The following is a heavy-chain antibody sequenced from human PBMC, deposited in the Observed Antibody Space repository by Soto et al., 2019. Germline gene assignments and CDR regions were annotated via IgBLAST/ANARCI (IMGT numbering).Heavy chain of an antibody. J-gene: IGHJ6*02. CDR2: ISYDGSNK. CDR3: ARDRLRYYGSGSYYNSYYYYGMDV. D-gene: IGHD3-10*01. V-gene: IGHV3-30-3*01. Sequence: GGSLRLSCAASGFTFSSYAMHWVRQAPGKGLEWVAVISYDGSNKYYADSVKGRFTISRDNSKNTLYLQMNSLRAEDTAVYYCARDRLRYYGSGSYYNSYYYYGMDVWGQGTTVTVSS. CDR1: GFTFSSYA.